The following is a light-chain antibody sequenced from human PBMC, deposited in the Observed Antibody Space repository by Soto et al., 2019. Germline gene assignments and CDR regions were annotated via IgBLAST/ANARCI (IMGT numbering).Light chain of an antibody. CDR3: QHRSSWPRMYT. CDR1: HIISTY. J-gene: IGKJ2*01. Sequence: EIVLTQSPATLSLSTGERATLSCRASHIISTYLACYQQKPCQAPRLLIYDASNRAPGIPARISGRGSGTDFTLTISSLEPEDFAIYYCQHRSSWPRMYTFGQGTKVDIK. V-gene: IGKV3-11*01. CDR2: DAS.